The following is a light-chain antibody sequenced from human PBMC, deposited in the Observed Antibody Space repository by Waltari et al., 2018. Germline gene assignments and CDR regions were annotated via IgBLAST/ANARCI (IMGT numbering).Light chain of an antibody. CDR3: CSFAGTYTWV. J-gene: IGLJ3*02. Sequence: SALTQPRSVSGSPGQSVTISCTGTTSDVGGYNYVYSYQHHPGKAPKLMIFDVTQRPSGVPDRFSGSKSANTASLTISGLQAEDEADYYCCSFAGTYTWVFGGGTKVTVL. V-gene: IGLV2-11*01. CDR1: TSDVGGYNY. CDR2: DVT.